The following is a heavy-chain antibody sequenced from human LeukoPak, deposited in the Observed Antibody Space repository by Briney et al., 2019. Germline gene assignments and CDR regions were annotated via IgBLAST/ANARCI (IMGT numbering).Heavy chain of an antibody. V-gene: IGHV3-11*01. J-gene: IGHJ6*02. D-gene: IGHD4-23*01. CDR2: ISSSGSTI. Sequence: GGSLRLSCAASGFTFSDYYMSWIRQAPGKGLEWVSYISSSGSTIYYADSVKGRFTISRDNAKNSLYLQMNSLRAEDTAVYYCARDLDYGGTPAYYYGMDVWGQGTTVTVSS. CDR3: ARDLDYGGTPAYYYGMDV. CDR1: GFTFSDYY.